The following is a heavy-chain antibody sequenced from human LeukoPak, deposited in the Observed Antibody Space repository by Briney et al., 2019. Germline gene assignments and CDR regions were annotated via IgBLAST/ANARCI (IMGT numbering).Heavy chain of an antibody. D-gene: IGHD3-10*01. J-gene: IGHJ4*02. CDR2: ICGGSHII. Sequence: GGALRLSCAASGFALNRHAMNWVRQAPGEGLEWMSDICGGSHIIYHADSVRGRFTISRDNAANSLYLQMNRLRVEDTAVYYCSRYGSGQNYRDPFDFWGQGTLVTVSP. CDR3: SRYGSGQNYRDPFDF. V-gene: IGHV3-48*01. CDR1: GFALNRHA.